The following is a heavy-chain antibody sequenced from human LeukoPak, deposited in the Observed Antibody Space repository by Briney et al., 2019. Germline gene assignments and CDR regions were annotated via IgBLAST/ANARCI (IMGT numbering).Heavy chain of an antibody. D-gene: IGHD3-10*02. CDR2: ISSSGSAI. V-gene: IGHV3-48*03. CDR3: AELGITMIGGV. J-gene: IGHJ6*04. Sequence: GGSLRLSCAASGFTFSSYEMNWVRQAPGKGLEWVSYISSSGSAIYYADSVKGRFTISRDNAKNSLYLQMNSLRAEDTAVYYCAELGITMIGGVWGKGTTVTISS. CDR1: GFTFSSYE.